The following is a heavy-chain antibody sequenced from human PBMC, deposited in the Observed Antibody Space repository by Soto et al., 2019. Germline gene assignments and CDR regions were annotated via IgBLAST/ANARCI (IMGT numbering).Heavy chain of an antibody. CDR1: GYTLTELS. V-gene: IGHV1-24*01. J-gene: IGHJ4*02. D-gene: IGHD2-21*02. Sequence: ASVKVSCKVSGYTLTELSMHWVRQAPGKGLEWMGGFDPEDGETIYAQKFQGRVTMTEGTSTDTAYMELSSLRSEDTAVYYCATEWLGGGDSYWGQGTLVTVSS. CDR2: FDPEDGET. CDR3: ATEWLGGGDSY.